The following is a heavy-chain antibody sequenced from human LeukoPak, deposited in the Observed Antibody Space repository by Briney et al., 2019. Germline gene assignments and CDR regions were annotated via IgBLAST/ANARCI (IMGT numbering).Heavy chain of an antibody. CDR1: GGSISSYY. J-gene: IGHJ5*02. CDR2: IYYSGST. V-gene: IGHV4-59*01. D-gene: IGHD6-19*01. CDR3: ARDGSSGWYNWFDP. Sequence: SETLSPTCTVSGGSISSYYWNWIRQPPGKGLEWIGYIYYSGSTNYNPSLKSRVTISVDTSKNQFSLKLSSVTAADTAVYYCARDGSSGWYNWFDPWGHGTLVTVSS.